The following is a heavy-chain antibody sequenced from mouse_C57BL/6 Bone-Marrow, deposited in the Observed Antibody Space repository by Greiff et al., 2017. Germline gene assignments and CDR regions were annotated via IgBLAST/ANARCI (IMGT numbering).Heavy chain of an antibody. V-gene: IGHV1-81*01. Sequence: QVQLQQSGAELARPEASVKLSCKASGYTFTSYGISWVKQRTGQGLEWIGEIYPRSGNTYYNEKFKGKATLTADKSSSTAYMELRSLTSEDSAVYFCAREASITTVVARDYWGQGTTLTVSS. CDR2: IYPRSGNT. J-gene: IGHJ2*01. CDR1: GYTFTSYG. D-gene: IGHD1-1*01. CDR3: AREASITTVVARDY.